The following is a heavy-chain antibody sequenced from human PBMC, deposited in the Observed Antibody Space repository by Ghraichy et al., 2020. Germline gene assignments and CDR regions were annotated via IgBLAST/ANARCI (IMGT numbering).Heavy chain of an antibody. J-gene: IGHJ3*02. Sequence: ASVKVSCKASGYTFTGYYMHWVRQAPGQGLEWMGWINPNSGGTNYAQKFQGRVTMTRDTSISTAYMELSRLRSDDTAVYYCARTYYYDSSGPYDAFDIWGQGTMVTVSS. CDR1: GYTFTGYY. V-gene: IGHV1-2*02. D-gene: IGHD3-22*01. CDR2: INPNSGGT. CDR3: ARTYYYDSSGPYDAFDI.